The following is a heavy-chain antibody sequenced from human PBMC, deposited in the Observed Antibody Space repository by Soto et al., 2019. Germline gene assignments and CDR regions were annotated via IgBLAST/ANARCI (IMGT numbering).Heavy chain of an antibody. CDR2: ISSSSSYI. V-gene: IGHV3-21*01. CDR1: GFTFSSYS. D-gene: IGHD3-22*01. Sequence: PGGSLRLSCAASGFTFSSYSMNWVRQAPGKGLEWVSSISSSSSYIYYADPVKGRFTISRDNAKNSLYLQMNSLRAEDTAVYYCARDRCENYYDSSGYESTDAFDIWGQGTMVTVSS. J-gene: IGHJ3*02. CDR3: ARDRCENYYDSSGYESTDAFDI.